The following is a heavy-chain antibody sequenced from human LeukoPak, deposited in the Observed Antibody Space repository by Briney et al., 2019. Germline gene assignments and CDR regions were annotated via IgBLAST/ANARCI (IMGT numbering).Heavy chain of an antibody. D-gene: IGHD2-21*02. CDR3: AKGAVTADYFDY. V-gene: IGHV3-30-3*01. J-gene: IGHJ4*02. Sequence: GGSLRLSCAASGFTFSSYAMHWVRQAPGKGLEGVAVISYDGSNKYYADSVKGRFTISRDNSKNTLYLQMNSLRAEDTAVYYCAKGAVTADYFDYWGQGTLVTVSS. CDR2: ISYDGSNK. CDR1: GFTFSSYA.